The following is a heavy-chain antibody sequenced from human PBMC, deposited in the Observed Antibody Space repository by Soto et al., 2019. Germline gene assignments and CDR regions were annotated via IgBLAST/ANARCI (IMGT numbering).Heavy chain of an antibody. J-gene: IGHJ3*02. Sequence: QVPLVQSGAEVKKPGASVTVSCKASRYTFTTYGISWVRQAPGQGLEWMGWISAYNNNAKYAQKLQGRVTMTTDTSTSTAYMELRSLRSDDTAVYYCARDWGCSGGSCYDAFDIWGQGTMVTVSS. CDR1: RYTFTTYG. CDR3: ARDWGCSGGSCYDAFDI. V-gene: IGHV1-18*01. CDR2: ISAYNNNA. D-gene: IGHD2-15*01.